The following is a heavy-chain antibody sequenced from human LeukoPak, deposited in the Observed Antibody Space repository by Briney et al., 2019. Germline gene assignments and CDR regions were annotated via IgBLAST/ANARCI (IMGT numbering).Heavy chain of an antibody. Sequence: ASVKVSCKASGYTFTSYGISWVRQAPGQGLEWMGWISAYNGNTNYAQKLQGRVTMTRDTSTSTVYMELSSLRSEDTAVYYCARGMGTYYYDSSGYSPYDYWGQGTLVTVSS. CDR3: ARGMGTYYYDSSGYSPYDY. CDR2: ISAYNGNT. J-gene: IGHJ4*02. D-gene: IGHD3-22*01. CDR1: GYTFTSYG. V-gene: IGHV1-18*01.